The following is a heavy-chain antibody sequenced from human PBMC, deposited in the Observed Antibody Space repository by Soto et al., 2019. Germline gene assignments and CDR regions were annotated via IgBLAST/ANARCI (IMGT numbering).Heavy chain of an antibody. CDR1: GFTFSSYG. Sequence: GESLKISCAASGFTFSSYGMHWVRQAPGKGLEWVAVISYDGSNKYYADSVKGRFTISRDNSKNTLYLQMNSLRAEDTAVYYCAKASTSGYWGQGTLVTVSS. D-gene: IGHD3-10*01. CDR3: AKASTSGY. J-gene: IGHJ4*02. CDR2: ISYDGSNK. V-gene: IGHV3-30*18.